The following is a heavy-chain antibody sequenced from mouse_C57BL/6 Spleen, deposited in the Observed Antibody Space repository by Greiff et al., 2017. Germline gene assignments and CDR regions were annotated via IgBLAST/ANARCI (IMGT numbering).Heavy chain of an antibody. CDR2: IDPNRGGT. J-gene: IGHJ1*03. CDR3: AREANWDVWYFDV. V-gene: IGHV1-72*01. D-gene: IGHD4-1*01. Sequence: QVQLQQSGAELVKPGASVKLSCKASGYTFTSYWMHWVKQRPGRGLEWIGRIDPNRGGTKYNEKFKSKATLTVDKPSRTAYMQLSSLTSEDSAVYYCAREANWDVWYFDVWGTGTTVTVSS. CDR1: GYTFTSYW.